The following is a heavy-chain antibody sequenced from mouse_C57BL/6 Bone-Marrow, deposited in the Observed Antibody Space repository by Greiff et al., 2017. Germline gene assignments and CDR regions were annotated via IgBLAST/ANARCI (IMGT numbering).Heavy chain of an antibody. J-gene: IGHJ1*03. Sequence: QVQLQQSGPELVKPGASVKISCKASGYAFSSSWMNWVKQRPGTGLEWIGRIYPGDGDTNYNGKFKGKATLTADKSSSTAYMQLSSLTSEDSAVYFCASMGPNCDCDVWGTGTTVTVSS. CDR3: ASMGPNCDCDV. CDR2: IYPGDGDT. V-gene: IGHV1-82*01. D-gene: IGHD1-1*02. CDR1: GYAFSSSW.